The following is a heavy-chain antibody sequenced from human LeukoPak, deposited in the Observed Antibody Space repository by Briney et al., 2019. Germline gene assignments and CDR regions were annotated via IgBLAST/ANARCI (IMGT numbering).Heavy chain of an antibody. Sequence: SETLSLTCAVSGGSISSGGYSWSWIRQPPGKGLEWIGYIYYSGSTNYNPSLKSRVTISVDTSKNQFSLKLSSVTAADTAVYYCARDPSGYVLFDYWGQGTLVTVSS. V-gene: IGHV4-30-4*07. CDR2: IYYSGST. J-gene: IGHJ4*02. CDR1: GGSISSGGYS. CDR3: ARDPSGYVLFDY. D-gene: IGHD5-12*01.